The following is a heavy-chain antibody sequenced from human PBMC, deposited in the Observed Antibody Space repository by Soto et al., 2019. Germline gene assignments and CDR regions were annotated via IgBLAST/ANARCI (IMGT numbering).Heavy chain of an antibody. D-gene: IGHD6-13*01. J-gene: IGHJ4*02. CDR1: GYTFTDYY. V-gene: IGHV1-46*01. CDR2: INPSGGNT. Sequence: ASVKVSCKASGYTFTDYYIHWVRQAPGQGLEWMGIINPSGGNTNYAQRFQGRVTMTRDTSTSTVYMELSSLTSDDTAVYYCSSGMAAGTYWGQGTLVTVSS. CDR3: SSGMAAGTY.